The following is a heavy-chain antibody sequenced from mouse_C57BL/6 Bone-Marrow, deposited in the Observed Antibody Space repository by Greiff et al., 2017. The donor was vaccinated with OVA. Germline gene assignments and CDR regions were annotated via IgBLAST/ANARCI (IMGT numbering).Heavy chain of an antibody. CDR2: INYDGSST. V-gene: IGHV5-16*01. J-gene: IGHJ4*01. CDR3: ARSRFDYAMDY. Sequence: DVQLVESEGGLVQPGSSMKLSCTASGFTFSDYYMAWVRQVPEKGLEWVANINYDGSSTYYLDSLKSRFIISRDNAKNILYLQMSSLKSEDTATYYCARSRFDYAMDYWGQGTSVTVSS. CDR1: GFTFSDYY.